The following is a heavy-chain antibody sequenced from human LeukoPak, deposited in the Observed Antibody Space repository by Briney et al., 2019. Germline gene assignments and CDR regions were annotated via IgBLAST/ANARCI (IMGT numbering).Heavy chain of an antibody. D-gene: IGHD6-13*01. V-gene: IGHV3-30-3*01. J-gene: IGHJ6*02. CDR2: ISYDGSNK. CDR1: GFTFSSYA. Sequence: GGSLRLSCAASGFTFSSYAMHWVRQAPGKGLEWVAVISYDGSNKYYADSVKGRFTISRDNSKNTLYLQMNSLRAEDTAVYYCARGVIAAAGTSGMDVWGQGTTVTVSS. CDR3: ARGVIAAAGTSGMDV.